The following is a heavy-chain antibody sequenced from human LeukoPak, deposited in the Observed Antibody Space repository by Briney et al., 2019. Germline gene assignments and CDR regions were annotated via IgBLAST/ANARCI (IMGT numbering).Heavy chain of an antibody. CDR1: GFTFSSYG. J-gene: IGHJ3*02. V-gene: IGHV3-30*03. Sequence: PGRSLRLSCAASGFTFSSYGMHWVRQAPGKGLEWVAVISYDGSNKYYADSVKGRFTISRDNAKNSLYLQMNSLRAEDTAVYYCAREEDGGNSYDAFDIWGQGTMVTVSS. CDR2: ISYDGSNK. CDR3: AREEDGGNSYDAFDI. D-gene: IGHD4-23*01.